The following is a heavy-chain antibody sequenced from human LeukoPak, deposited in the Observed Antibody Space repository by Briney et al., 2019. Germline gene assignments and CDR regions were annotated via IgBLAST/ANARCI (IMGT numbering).Heavy chain of an antibody. V-gene: IGHV4-59*01. CDR3: ARATGNWFDP. CDR2: IYYSGST. CDR1: GGSISSYY. D-gene: IGHD1-1*01. Sequence: SETLSLTCTVSGGSISSYYWSWIRQPPGKGLEWIGYIYYSGSTNYNPSLKSRVTISVGTSKNQFSLKLSSVTAADTAVYYCARATGNWFDPWGQGTLVTVSS. J-gene: IGHJ5*02.